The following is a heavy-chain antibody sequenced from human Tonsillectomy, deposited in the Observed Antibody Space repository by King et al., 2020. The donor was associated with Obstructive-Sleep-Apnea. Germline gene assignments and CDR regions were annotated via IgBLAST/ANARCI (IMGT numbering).Heavy chain of an antibody. J-gene: IGHJ6*02. V-gene: IGHV3-9*01. CDR3: GKDISPGGMDV. CDR2: IYWDGSRT. CDR1: GFNGNDYA. Sequence: VQLVESGGGLVQPGRSLRLSCAASGFNGNDYAMHWVRQAPGKGLEWVSGIYWDGSRTGYADFVKGRFTISRDNAKSSLYLQMNNLKAEDTAVYYCGKDISPGGMDVWGQGTTVTVSS. D-gene: IGHD1-14*01.